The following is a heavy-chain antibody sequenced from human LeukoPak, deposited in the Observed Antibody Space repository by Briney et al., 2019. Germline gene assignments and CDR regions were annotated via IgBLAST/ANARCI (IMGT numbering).Heavy chain of an antibody. CDR2: ISAYNGNT. V-gene: IGHV1-18*01. CDR1: GYTFTSYG. Sequence: ASVKVSCKASGYTFTSYGISWVRQAPGQGLEWMGWISAYNGNTNYAQKLQGRVTMTTDTSTSTAYMELRSLRSDDTAVYYCARSIAVLDYYGMDVWGQGTTATVSS. D-gene: IGHD6-19*01. CDR3: ARSIAVLDYYGMDV. J-gene: IGHJ6*02.